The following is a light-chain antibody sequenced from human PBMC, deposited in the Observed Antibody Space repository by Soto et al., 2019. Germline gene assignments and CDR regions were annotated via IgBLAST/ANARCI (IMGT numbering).Light chain of an antibody. CDR3: QSYDNSLSGSGV. Sequence: QSVLTQPPSVSGAPGQRVTISCTGNSSNIGAGYDVHWYQQLPGTAPKLLIYANSNRPSGVPDRFSGSKSGTSASLAITGLQAEDEADYYCQSYDNSLSGSGVFGTGTKLTVL. J-gene: IGLJ1*01. V-gene: IGLV1-40*01. CDR1: SSNIGAGYD. CDR2: ANS.